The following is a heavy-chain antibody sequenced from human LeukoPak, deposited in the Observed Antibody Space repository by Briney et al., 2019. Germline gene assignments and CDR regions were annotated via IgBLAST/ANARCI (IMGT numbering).Heavy chain of an antibody. D-gene: IGHD7-27*01. V-gene: IGHV4-59*01. J-gene: IGHJ4*02. CDR1: GFTFNSFS. CDR2: IYYTGST. Sequence: GSLRLSCSGSGFTFNSFSMHWVRQSPGKGLEWIGYIYYTGSTSYNPSLRSRVTMSADTSKNQFSLKLSSVTAADTAVYYCASRKLGNDYWGQGTLVTVSS. CDR3: ASRKLGNDY.